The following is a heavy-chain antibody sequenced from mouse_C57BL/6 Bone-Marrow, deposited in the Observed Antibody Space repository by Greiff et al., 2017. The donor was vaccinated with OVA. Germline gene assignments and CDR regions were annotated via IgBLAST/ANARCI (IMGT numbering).Heavy chain of an antibody. J-gene: IGHJ3*01. V-gene: IGHV1-62-2*01. CDR2: FYPGSGSI. CDR1: GYTFTEYT. D-gene: IGHD2-1*01. CDR3: ARHSPLYYGNYAWFAY. Sequence: QVQLQQSGAELVKPGASVKLPCKASGYTFTEYTIHWVKQRSGQGLEWIGWFYPGSGSIKYNEKFKDKATLTADKSSSTVYMELSRLTSEDSAVYFCARHSPLYYGNYAWFAYWGQGTLVTVSA.